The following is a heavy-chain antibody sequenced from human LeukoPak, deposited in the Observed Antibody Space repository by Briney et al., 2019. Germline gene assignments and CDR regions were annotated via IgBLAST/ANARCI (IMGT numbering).Heavy chain of an antibody. CDR1: GFTFSSYA. CDR3: ARGGGATINWFDY. J-gene: IGHJ4*02. Sequence: PGRSLRLSCAASGFTFSSYAMHWVRQAPGKGLEGVAVISYDGSNKYYADSVKGRFTISRDNSKNTLYLQMNSLRAEDTAVYYCARGGGATINWFDYWGQGTLVTVSS. D-gene: IGHD1-26*01. V-gene: IGHV3-30-3*01. CDR2: ISYDGSNK.